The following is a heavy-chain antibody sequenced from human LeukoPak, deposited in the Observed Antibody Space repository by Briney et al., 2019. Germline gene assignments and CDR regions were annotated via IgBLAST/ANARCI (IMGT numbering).Heavy chain of an antibody. CDR2: TSYDGSNE. D-gene: IGHD3-22*01. J-gene: IGHJ4*02. Sequence: GGSLRLSCATSGFTLSGYGMHWARQTPGRGLEWVAATSYDGSNEYYADSVKGRFTVSRDNSRDTLYLQMNSLRPEDTAVYYCAKDHWTDSSGPHFDYWGQGTLVTVSS. CDR1: GFTLSGYG. CDR3: AKDHWTDSSGPHFDY. V-gene: IGHV3-30*18.